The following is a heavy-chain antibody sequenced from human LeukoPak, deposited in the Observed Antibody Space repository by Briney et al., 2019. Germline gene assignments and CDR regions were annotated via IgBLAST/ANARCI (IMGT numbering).Heavy chain of an antibody. V-gene: IGHV5-51*01. J-gene: IGHJ4*02. CDR3: ARQNGVATDPPFFDY. CDR2: IYPGDSDT. CDR1: GYSFTSYW. Sequence: GGSLKISCKGSGYSFTSYWIGWVRQMPGKGLEWMGIIYPGDSDTRYSPSFQGQVTISADKSISTAYLQWSSLKASDTAMYYCARQNGVATDPPFFDYWGQGTLVTVSS. D-gene: IGHD5-12*01.